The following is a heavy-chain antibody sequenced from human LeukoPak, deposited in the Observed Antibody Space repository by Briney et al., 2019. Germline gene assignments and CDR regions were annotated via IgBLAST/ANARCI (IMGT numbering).Heavy chain of an antibody. Sequence: GGSLRLSCAASGFTFSSYSMNWVSQAPGKGVEWVSYISISSSTIYYADSVKGRFTISRDNAKNSLFLQMNSLRAEDTAVYYCARSVGSYFAFDIWGQGTMVTVSS. CDR1: GFTFSSYS. D-gene: IGHD1-26*01. CDR2: ISISSSTI. CDR3: ARSVGSYFAFDI. J-gene: IGHJ3*02. V-gene: IGHV3-48*01.